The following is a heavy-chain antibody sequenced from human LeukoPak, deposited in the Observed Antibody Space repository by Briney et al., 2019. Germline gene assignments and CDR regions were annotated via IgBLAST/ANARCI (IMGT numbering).Heavy chain of an antibody. CDR3: AREDWGSTGHSLGY. J-gene: IGHJ4*02. CDR2: LWSDASNR. V-gene: IGHV3-33*01. Sequence: GGSLRLSCVASGFRLSSNGMQWVRQAPGKGLECVAILWSDASNRYYADSVKGRFSISRDLSKNTLYLQMTSLRVEDTAVYHCAREDWGSTGHSLGYWGQGTLVTVSS. D-gene: IGHD2-8*02. CDR1: GFRLSSNG.